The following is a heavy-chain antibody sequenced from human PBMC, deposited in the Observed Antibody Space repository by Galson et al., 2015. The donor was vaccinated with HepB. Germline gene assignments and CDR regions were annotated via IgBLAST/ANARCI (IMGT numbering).Heavy chain of an antibody. D-gene: IGHD3-9*01. CDR3: ASTKVLRYFDWLLDTPPDVWWFDY. CDR2: INTNTGNP. V-gene: IGHV7-4-1*02. CDR1: GYTFTSYA. J-gene: IGHJ4*02. Sequence: SVKVSCKASGYTFTSYAMNWVRQAPGQGLEWMGWINTNTGNPTYAQGFTGRFVFSLDTSVSTAYLQISSLKAEDTAVYYCASTKVLRYFDWLLDTPPDVWWFDYWGQGTLVTVSS.